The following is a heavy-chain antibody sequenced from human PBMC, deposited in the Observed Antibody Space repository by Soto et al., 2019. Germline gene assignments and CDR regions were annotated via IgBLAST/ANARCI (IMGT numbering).Heavy chain of an antibody. J-gene: IGHJ4*02. D-gene: IGHD2-15*01. CDR1: EFAFRSYG. CDR3: AKVVVAATYPYFFAY. CDR2: VSYDGSNK. Sequence: GGSVRHSCVAAEFAFRSYGMHWVHQAQGKGLEWVAVVSYDGSNKYYADSVKGRFTISRDNSKNTLYLQMNSLRAEDTAVYYCAKVVVAATYPYFFAYWAQGTLVTVSS. V-gene: IGHV3-30*18.